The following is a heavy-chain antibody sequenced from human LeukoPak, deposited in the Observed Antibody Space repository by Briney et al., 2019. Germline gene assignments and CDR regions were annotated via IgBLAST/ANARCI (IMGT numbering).Heavy chain of an antibody. D-gene: IGHD3-22*01. J-gene: IGHJ4*02. CDR3: ARGSRVYYDSSGFD. CDR1: GGSISSYY. CDR2: IYYSGST. V-gene: IGHV4-59*06. Sequence: SETLSLTCTVSGGSISSYYWSWIRQHPGKGLEWIGYIYYSGSTYYNPSLKSRVTISVDTSKNQFSLKLSSVTAADTAVYYCARGSRVYYDSSGFDWGQGTLVTVSS.